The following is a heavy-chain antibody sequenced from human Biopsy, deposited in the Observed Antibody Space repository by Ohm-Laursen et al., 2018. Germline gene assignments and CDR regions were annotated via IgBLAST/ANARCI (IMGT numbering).Heavy chain of an antibody. D-gene: IGHD6-19*01. J-gene: IGHJ6*02. Sequence: GASAKVSCKASGGAFTNYAINWVRQAPGHGLEWMGGIITVSETAGYAERFQGRVTITADVTTTTAYMDLSGLRSEDTAVYYCVAYPSSGFFENNDDFAMDVWAKGQRSLSP. V-gene: IGHV1-69*13. CDR1: GGAFTNYA. CDR3: VAYPSSGFFENNDDFAMDV. CDR2: IITVSETA.